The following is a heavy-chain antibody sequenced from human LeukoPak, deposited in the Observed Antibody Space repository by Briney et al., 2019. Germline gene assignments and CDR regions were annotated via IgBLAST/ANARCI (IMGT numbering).Heavy chain of an antibody. Sequence: SGTLSLTCTVSGGSISSYYWSWIRQPPGKGLEWIGYIYYSGSTNYNPSLKSRVTISVDTSKNQFSLKLSSVTAADTAVYYCARELSYCSSTSCYPAYYFDYWGQGTLVTVSS. CDR1: GGSISSYY. CDR3: ARELSYCSSTSCYPAYYFDY. D-gene: IGHD2-2*01. V-gene: IGHV4-59*01. CDR2: IYYSGST. J-gene: IGHJ4*02.